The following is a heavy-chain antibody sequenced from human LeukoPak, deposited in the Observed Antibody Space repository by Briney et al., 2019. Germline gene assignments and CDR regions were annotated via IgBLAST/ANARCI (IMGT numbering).Heavy chain of an antibody. J-gene: IGHJ4*02. CDR2: ISGSGGST. Sequence: PGGSLRLSCAASGFTFSSYAMSWVRQAPGKGLEWVSAISGSGGSTYYADSVKGRFTISRDNSKNTLYLQMNSLRAEDTAVYYCAKASGSQWPATGYFDYWGQGTLVTVSS. CDR3: AKASGSQWPATGYFDY. CDR1: GFTFSSYA. V-gene: IGHV3-23*01. D-gene: IGHD6-19*01.